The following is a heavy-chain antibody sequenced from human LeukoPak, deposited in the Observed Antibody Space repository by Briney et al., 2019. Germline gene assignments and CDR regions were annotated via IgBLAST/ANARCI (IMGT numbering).Heavy chain of an antibody. CDR3: ARRRDLYSGSYYPFDY. Sequence: GESLQISCKGSGYRFTNYWIGWVRQMPGKGLEWMGIIYPGDSETRYSPSFQGQVTISADKSISTAYLQWSSLKASDTAMYYCARRRDLYSGSYYPFDYWGQGTLVTVSS. CDR1: GYRFTNYW. V-gene: IGHV5-51*01. D-gene: IGHD1-26*01. J-gene: IGHJ4*02. CDR2: IYPGDSET.